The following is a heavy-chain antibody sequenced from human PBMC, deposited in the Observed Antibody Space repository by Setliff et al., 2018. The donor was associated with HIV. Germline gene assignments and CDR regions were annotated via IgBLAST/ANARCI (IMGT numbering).Heavy chain of an antibody. V-gene: IGHV1-69*13. J-gene: IGHJ4*02. Sequence: RASVKVSCKASGGTFSSYAISWVRQAPGQGLEWMGGIIPIFGTANYAQKFQGRVTITADESTSTAYMELSSLRSEDTAVYYCVRDIKYGSGNSYLGPSPGFDYWGQGTLVTVSS. CDR3: VRDIKYGSGNSYLGPSPGFDY. D-gene: IGHD3-10*01. CDR2: IIPIFGTA. CDR1: GGTFSSYA.